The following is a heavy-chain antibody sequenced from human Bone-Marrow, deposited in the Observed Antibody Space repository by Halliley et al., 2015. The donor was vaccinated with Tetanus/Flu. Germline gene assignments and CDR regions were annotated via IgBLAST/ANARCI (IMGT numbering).Heavy chain of an antibody. CDR3: ATRGLSF. Sequence: SLRLSCVASGFTISNYDMNWLRQAPGKGPEWVSSISSRGDITYYADSVEGRFTISRDNAKNSLSLQMNSLRVEDTALYYCATRGLSFWGQGAQVTVSS. CDR1: GFTISNYD. V-gene: IGHV3-48*03. CDR2: ISSRGDIT. J-gene: IGHJ4*02. D-gene: IGHD5-12*01.